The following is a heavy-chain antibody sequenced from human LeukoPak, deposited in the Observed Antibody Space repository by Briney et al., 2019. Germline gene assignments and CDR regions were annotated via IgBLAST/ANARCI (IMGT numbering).Heavy chain of an antibody. J-gene: IGHJ4*02. CDR1: GYTLTELS. CDR2: FDPEDGET. D-gene: IGHD3-3*01. CDR3: ATANVFGVYFDY. V-gene: IGHV1-24*01. Sequence: ASVKVSCKVSGYTLTELSMHWVRQAPGKGLEWMGGFDPEDGETIYAQKFQGRVTTTEDTSTDTAYMELSSLRSEDTAVYYCATANVFGVYFDYWGQGTLVTVSS.